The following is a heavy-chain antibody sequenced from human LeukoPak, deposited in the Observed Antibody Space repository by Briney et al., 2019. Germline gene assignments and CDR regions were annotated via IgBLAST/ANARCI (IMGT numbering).Heavy chain of an antibody. CDR1: GFTFDDYA. CDR3: AKDMLGFTVGAFDI. V-gene: IGHV3-9*01. J-gene: IGHJ3*02. CDR2: ISWNSGSI. D-gene: IGHD4-23*01. Sequence: PGGSLRLSCAASGFTFDDYAMHWVRQAPGKGLEWVSGISWNSGSIGYADSVKGRFTISRDNAKNSLYLQMNSLRAEDTALYYCAKDMLGFTVGAFDIWGQGTMVTVSS.